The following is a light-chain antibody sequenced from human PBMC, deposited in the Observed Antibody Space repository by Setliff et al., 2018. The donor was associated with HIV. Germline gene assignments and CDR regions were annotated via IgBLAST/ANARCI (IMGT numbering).Light chain of an antibody. V-gene: IGLV2-14*03. Sequence: QPASVXXSPGQSITISCTGXSSDVGGYNYVSWYQQHPGXXPKLMIFDVSNRXSGVSNRFSGSKSGNTASLTISGLQAEDEADYYCSSYTTSSXXXFGGGTKVTVL. CDR1: SSDVGGYNY. CDR2: DVS. J-gene: IGLJ2*01. CDR3: SSYTTSSXXX.